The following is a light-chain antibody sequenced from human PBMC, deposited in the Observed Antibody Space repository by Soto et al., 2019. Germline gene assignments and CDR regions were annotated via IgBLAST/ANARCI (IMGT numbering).Light chain of an antibody. Sequence: DIVMTQSPLSLIVTPGEPASISCRSSQSLLHSNGYNYFDWHLQKPGQSPQLLIYLGSNRASGVPDRFSGSGSGARFTLNISRVEAEDVGVYYCMQALQTPITFGQGTRLEIK. CDR3: MQALQTPIT. CDR2: LGS. CDR1: QSLLHSNGYNY. J-gene: IGKJ5*01. V-gene: IGKV2-28*01.